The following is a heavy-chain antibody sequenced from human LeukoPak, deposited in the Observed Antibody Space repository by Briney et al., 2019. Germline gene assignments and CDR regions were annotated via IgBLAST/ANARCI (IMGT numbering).Heavy chain of an antibody. Sequence: RSGGSLRLSCAASGFSFDDDAMHWVRQAPGKGLEWVSGITWNSGRIDYADSMKGRFTISRDNANNSLYLQMNGLRAEDTALYYCVKGGSGSYRSFYYHGMDVWGQGTTVTVSS. V-gene: IGHV3-9*01. CDR3: VKGGSGSYRSFYYHGMDV. CDR1: GFSFDDDA. D-gene: IGHD3-10*01. CDR2: ITWNSGRI. J-gene: IGHJ6*02.